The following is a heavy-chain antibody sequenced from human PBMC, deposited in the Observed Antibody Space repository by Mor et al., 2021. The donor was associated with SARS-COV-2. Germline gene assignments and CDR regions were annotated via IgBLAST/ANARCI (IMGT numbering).Heavy chain of an antibody. CDR3: TTVVPPDAFDI. V-gene: IGHV3-15*01. J-gene: IGHJ3*02. Sequence: VGRIKSKTDGGTTDYAAPVKGRFTISRDDSKNTLYLQMNSLKTEDTAVYYCTTVVPPDAFDIWGQGTM. D-gene: IGHD6-6*01. CDR2: IKSKTDGGTT.